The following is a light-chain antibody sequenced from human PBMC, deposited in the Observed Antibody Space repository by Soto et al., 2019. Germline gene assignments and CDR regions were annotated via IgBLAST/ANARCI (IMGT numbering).Light chain of an antibody. CDR1: ALPKQN. CDR3: QSADSSGTSYV. CDR2: KDR. Sequence: SYELTQPPSVSVSPGQTARITCSGDALPKQNAYWYQQKPGQAPVLVIYKDRERPSGIPERFSGSSSGTAVTLAISGVQAEDEADYYCQSADSSGTSYVFGTVTKLTVL. V-gene: IGLV3-25*03. J-gene: IGLJ1*01.